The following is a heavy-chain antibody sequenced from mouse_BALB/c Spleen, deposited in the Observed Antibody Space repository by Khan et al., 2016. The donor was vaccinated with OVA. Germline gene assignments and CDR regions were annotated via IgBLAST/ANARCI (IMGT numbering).Heavy chain of an antibody. CDR2: IRLKSNNYTT. V-gene: IGHV6-6*02. CDR1: GFTFSNYW. J-gene: IGHJ3*01. Sequence: EVKLEESGGGLVQPGGSMKLSCVASGFTFSNYWMNWVRQSPEKGLEWVAEIRLKSNNYTTQYAESVKGRFTISRDDSKSGVYLQMNNLRAEDTGIYYCPLPPWFAYWGQGTLVTVSA. CDR3: PLPPWFAY.